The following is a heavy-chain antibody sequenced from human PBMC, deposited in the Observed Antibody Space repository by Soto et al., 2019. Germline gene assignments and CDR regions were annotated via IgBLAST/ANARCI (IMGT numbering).Heavy chain of an antibody. CDR2: ISGSGGST. CDR3: SKREATYGLLRHDS. D-gene: IGHD3-10*01. J-gene: IGHJ4*02. V-gene: IGHV3-23*01. CDR1: GFTFSNYA. Sequence: GESLRPSCAASGFTFSNYAMSWVRQAPGKGLEWVSAISGSGGSTYYADSGRGRITISRDNSKDTVYLQMNSLSADDTAVYYCSKREATYGLLRHDSWGQGTLVTVSS.